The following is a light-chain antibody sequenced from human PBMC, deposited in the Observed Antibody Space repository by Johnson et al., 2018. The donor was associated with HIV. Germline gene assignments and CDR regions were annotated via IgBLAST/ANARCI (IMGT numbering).Light chain of an antibody. CDR2: DNN. CDR3: GTWDGSLSGYV. V-gene: IGLV1-51*01. CDR1: SSNIGNNY. Sequence: SVLTQPPSVSAAPGQKVTISCSGSSSNIGNNYVSWYQQLPGTAPKLLIYDNNKRPSGIPDRFSGSKSGTSATLGITGLQTGDEADYYCGTWDGSLSGYVFGTGTKVTVL. J-gene: IGLJ1*01.